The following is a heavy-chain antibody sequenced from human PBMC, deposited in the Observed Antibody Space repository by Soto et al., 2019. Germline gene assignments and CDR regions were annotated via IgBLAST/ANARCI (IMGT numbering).Heavy chain of an antibody. CDR1: GYTLSNYA. J-gene: IGHJ5*02. D-gene: IGHD6-13*01. V-gene: IGHV1-3*01. CDR3: ARDSERRAAAGMVS. Sequence: ASVKVSCKASGYTLSNYAMHWVRQAPGQRLEWMGWINAGNGDIKYSQKFQGRVSITRDTSANTAYMELSSLRVEDTAVYYWARDSERRAAAGMVSWGQGTLVTXSS. CDR2: INAGNGDI.